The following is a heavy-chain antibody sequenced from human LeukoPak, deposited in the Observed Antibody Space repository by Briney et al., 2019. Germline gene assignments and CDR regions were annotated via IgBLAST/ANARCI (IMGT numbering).Heavy chain of an antibody. CDR2: IFPSGAEI. CDR1: GFTFSTFA. V-gene: IGHV3-23*01. J-gene: IGHJ4*02. Sequence: GGSLRLSCAASGFTFSTFAMIWVRQPPGKGLEWVSSIFPSGAEIHYADSARGRFTISRDNSKSTLSLQMNSLRAEDTAIYYCATYRQVLLPFESWGQGTLVTVSS. D-gene: IGHD2-8*02. CDR3: ATYRQVLLPFES.